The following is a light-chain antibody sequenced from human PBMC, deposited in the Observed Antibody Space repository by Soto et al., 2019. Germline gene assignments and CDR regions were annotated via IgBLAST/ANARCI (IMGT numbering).Light chain of an antibody. Sequence: QSVLTQPASVSGSPGQSITISCTGTSSDVGTYNLVSWYQQHPGKAPKLMIYEVNRRPSGVSNRFSGSKSGNTASLTISGLQAEDEADYYCCSYAGSSPFVVFGGGTKLTVL. V-gene: IGLV2-23*02. CDR3: CSYAGSSPFVV. CDR1: SSDVGTYNL. J-gene: IGLJ3*02. CDR2: EVN.